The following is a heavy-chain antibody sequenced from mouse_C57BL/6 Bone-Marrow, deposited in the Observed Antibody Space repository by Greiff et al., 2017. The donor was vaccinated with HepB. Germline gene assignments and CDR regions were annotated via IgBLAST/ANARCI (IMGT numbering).Heavy chain of an antibody. D-gene: IGHD1-1*01. CDR2: ISNGGGST. Sequence: EVQLQQSGGGLVQPGGSLKLSCAASGFTFSDYYMYWVRQTPEKRLEWVAYISNGGGSTYYPDTVKGRFTISRDNAKNTLYLQMSRLKSEDTAMYYCARHEDYGSSPWFAYWGQGTLVTVSA. CDR1: GFTFSDYY. V-gene: IGHV5-12*01. CDR3: ARHEDYGSSPWFAY. J-gene: IGHJ3*01.